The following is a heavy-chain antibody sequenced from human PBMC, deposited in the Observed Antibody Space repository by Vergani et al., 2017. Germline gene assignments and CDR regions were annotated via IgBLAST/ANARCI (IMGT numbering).Heavy chain of an antibody. D-gene: IGHD5-12*01. Sequence: QVQLQESGPGLVKPSETLSLTCNVSGVSISSSYWSWIRQPPGRGLEWIGYIYYSGSTNYNPSLRSRVTISVDTSRNQFSLKLSSVSAADTAVYYCARGRPYVDIVATITLGIFFDYWGQGTLVTVSS. CDR2: IYYSGST. CDR1: GVSISSSY. J-gene: IGHJ4*02. CDR3: ARGRPYVDIVATITLGIFFDY. V-gene: IGHV4-59*01.